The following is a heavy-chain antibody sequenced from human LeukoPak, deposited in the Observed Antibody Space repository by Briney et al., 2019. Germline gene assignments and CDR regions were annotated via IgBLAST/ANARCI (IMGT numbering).Heavy chain of an antibody. CDR2: IYPGDSDT. Sequence: KHGESLKISCKAYGYSFASFWIGWVRQMPGKGLEWMGIIYPGDSDTRYNPSFQGQVTISVDKSLSTAYLQWSSLKASDTAMYYCARGYWYFDLWGRGTLVTVSS. CDR3: ARGYWYFDL. CDR1: GYSFASFW. J-gene: IGHJ2*01. V-gene: IGHV5-51*01.